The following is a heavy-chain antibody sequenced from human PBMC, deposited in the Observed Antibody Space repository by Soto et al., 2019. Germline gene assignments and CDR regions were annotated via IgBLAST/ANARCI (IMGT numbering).Heavy chain of an antibody. CDR3: ARLVNIFDFGY. CDR1: GYSFTNYW. J-gene: IGHJ4*02. CDR2: IYVGDSDT. Sequence: GESLKISCKGSGYSFTNYWIGWVRQMPGKGLEWMGIIYVGDSDTRYSPSFQGQVTISADKSISTAYLQWSSLRASDTAMYYCARLVNIFDFGYWGQGTLVTVSS. V-gene: IGHV5-51*01. D-gene: IGHD2-21*01.